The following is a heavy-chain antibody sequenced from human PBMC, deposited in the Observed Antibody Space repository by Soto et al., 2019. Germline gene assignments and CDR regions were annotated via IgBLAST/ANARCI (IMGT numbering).Heavy chain of an antibody. V-gene: IGHV3-23*01. CDR1: GFTFRSYA. Sequence: EVQLLESGGGLVQPGGSLRLSCAASGFTFRSYAMSWVRQAPGKGLEWVSAISGSGGSTYYADSVKGRFTISRDNSKNTLYLQMNSLRAEDTAVYYCARNARCTNGVCYKSGMDVWGQGTTVTVSS. CDR2: ISGSGGST. CDR3: ARNARCTNGVCYKSGMDV. J-gene: IGHJ6*02. D-gene: IGHD2-8*01.